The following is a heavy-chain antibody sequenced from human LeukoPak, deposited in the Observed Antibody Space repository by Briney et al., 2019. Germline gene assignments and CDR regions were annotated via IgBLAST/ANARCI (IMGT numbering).Heavy chain of an antibody. CDR3: ARVGMVRGVRSAFDI. J-gene: IGHJ3*02. Sequence: ASVKVSFKASGYTFTSYDINWVRQATGQGLEWKGWMNPNSGNTGYAQKFQGRVTMTRNTSISTAYMELSSLRSEDTAVYYCARVGMVRGVRSAFDIWGQGTMVTVSS. CDR2: MNPNSGNT. D-gene: IGHD3-10*01. CDR1: GYTFTSYD. V-gene: IGHV1-8*01.